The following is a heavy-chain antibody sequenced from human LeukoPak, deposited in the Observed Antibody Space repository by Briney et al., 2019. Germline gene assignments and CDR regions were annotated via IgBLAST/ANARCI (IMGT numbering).Heavy chain of an antibody. CDR1: GFTFSSYA. Sequence: PGKSLRLSCAASGFTFSSYAMSWVRQAPGKGLEWVSAISGSGGSTYYADSVKGRFIISRDNSKNTLYLQMNSLRAEDTAVYYCAKDLNIAVAGVDYWGQGTLVTVSS. CDR2: ISGSGGST. D-gene: IGHD6-19*01. J-gene: IGHJ4*02. CDR3: AKDLNIAVAGVDY. V-gene: IGHV3-23*01.